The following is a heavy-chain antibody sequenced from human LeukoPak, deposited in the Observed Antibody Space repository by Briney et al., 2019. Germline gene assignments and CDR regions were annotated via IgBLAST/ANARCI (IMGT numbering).Heavy chain of an antibody. Sequence: SETLSLTCTVSGGSNSSSSYYWGWIRQPPGKGLEWIGSIYYSGSTYYNPSLKSRITISVDTSKNQFSLKLSSVTAADAAVYYCARGLSGSEKGLLNRVVRQQKYYYMDVWGKGTTVTVSS. V-gene: IGHV4-39*07. J-gene: IGHJ6*03. CDR1: GGSNSSSSYY. D-gene: IGHD3-10*02. CDR2: IYYSGST. CDR3: ARGLSGSEKGLLNRVVRQQKYYYMDV.